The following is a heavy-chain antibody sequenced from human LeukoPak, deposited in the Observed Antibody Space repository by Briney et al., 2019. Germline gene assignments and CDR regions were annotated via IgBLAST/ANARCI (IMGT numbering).Heavy chain of an antibody. Sequence: PSETLSLTCTVSGGSISSYYWSWIRQPPGKGLEWIGYIYYSGSTNYNPSLKSRVTISVDTSKNQFSLKLSSVTAADTAVYYCARGGGYSYEGPPVFWGQGTLVTVSS. D-gene: IGHD5-18*01. CDR3: ARGGGYSYEGPPVF. CDR1: GGSISSYY. V-gene: IGHV4-59*01. CDR2: IYYSGST. J-gene: IGHJ4*02.